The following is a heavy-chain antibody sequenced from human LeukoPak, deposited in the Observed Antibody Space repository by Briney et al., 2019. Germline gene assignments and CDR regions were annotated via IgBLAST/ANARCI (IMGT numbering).Heavy chain of an antibody. CDR1: GFIFSTYP. Sequence: GGSLRLSCAASGFIFSTYPMSWVRQAPGKGLEWVSTITTSDGNTYYADSVKGRFTVSRDNSKNTLFLQMNSLRAEDTAVYYCAKDGGLWVSAHWGDSWGRGTLVTVSS. CDR2: ITTSDGNT. CDR3: AKDGGLWVSAHWGDS. D-gene: IGHD7-27*01. J-gene: IGHJ4*02. V-gene: IGHV3-23*01.